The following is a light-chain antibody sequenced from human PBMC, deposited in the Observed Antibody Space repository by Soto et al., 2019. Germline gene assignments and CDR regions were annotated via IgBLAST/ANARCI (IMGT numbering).Light chain of an antibody. Sequence: EIVLTQSPATLSLSPGERATLSCRASQSVSSSLAWYQQKPGQDPRLLLYDASNRATGIPDRFSGSGSGTDFTLSISSLEPEDFAVYYCQQRSNSPRTFGQGTKLEIK. V-gene: IGKV3-11*01. CDR3: QQRSNSPRT. CDR2: DAS. CDR1: QSVSSS. J-gene: IGKJ2*02.